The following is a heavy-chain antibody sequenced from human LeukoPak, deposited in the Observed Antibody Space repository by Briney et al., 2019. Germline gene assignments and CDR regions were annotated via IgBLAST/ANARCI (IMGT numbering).Heavy chain of an antibody. CDR3: AKEGRSLQTY. CDR2: IEEDGTET. J-gene: IGHJ4*02. Sequence: GGSLRLSCAASGFTFSSYWMSWVRLAPGKGLEWVANIEEDGTETYYVDSVKGRFTISRDNAKNSLYLQMNGLRVEDTAVYYCAKEGRSLQTYWGQGTLVTVSS. CDR1: GFTFSSYW. D-gene: IGHD5-24*01. V-gene: IGHV3-7*03.